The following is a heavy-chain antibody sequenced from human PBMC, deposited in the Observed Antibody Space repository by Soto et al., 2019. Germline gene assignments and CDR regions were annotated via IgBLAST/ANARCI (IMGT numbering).Heavy chain of an antibody. D-gene: IGHD6-13*01. CDR1: GFTFSSYG. V-gene: IGHV3-33*01. Sequence: QVQLVESGGGVVQPGRSLRLSCAASGFTFSSYGMHWVRQAPGKGLEWVAVIWYDGSNKYYADSVKGRFTISRDNSKNTLYLQMNSLRAEDTAVYYCAREGDSSNETPYMDVWGKGTTVTVSS. CDR3: AREGDSSNETPYMDV. CDR2: IWYDGSNK. J-gene: IGHJ6*03.